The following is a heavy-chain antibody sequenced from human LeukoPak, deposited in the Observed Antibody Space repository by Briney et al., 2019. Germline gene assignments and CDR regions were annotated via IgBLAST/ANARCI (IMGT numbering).Heavy chain of an antibody. V-gene: IGHV4-34*01. Sequence: SETLSLTCAVYGGSFSGYYWSSIRQPPGKGLGWIGEINHSGSTNYNPSLKSRVTISVDTSKNQFSLKLSSVTAADTAVYYCARGSGIAAAGTLAPWGQGTLVTVSS. CDR1: GGSFSGYY. J-gene: IGHJ5*02. CDR2: INHSGST. D-gene: IGHD6-13*01. CDR3: ARGSGIAAAGTLAP.